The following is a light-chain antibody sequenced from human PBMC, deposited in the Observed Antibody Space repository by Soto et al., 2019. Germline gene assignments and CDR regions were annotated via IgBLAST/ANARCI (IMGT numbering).Light chain of an antibody. Sequence: EIVLTQSPATLSLSPGERATLSCRASQSVSSSYLAWYQQKPGQAPRLLIYDASNRATGIPDRFSGSGSGTEFNLTISSLQSEDFGVYYCQQYNNWPRATFGGGTKVDIK. V-gene: IGKV3D-15*01. CDR2: DAS. CDR1: QSVSSSY. CDR3: QQYNNWPRAT. J-gene: IGKJ4*01.